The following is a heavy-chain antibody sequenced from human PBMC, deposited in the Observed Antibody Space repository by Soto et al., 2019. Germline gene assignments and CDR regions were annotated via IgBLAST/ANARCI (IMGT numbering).Heavy chain of an antibody. V-gene: IGHV3-48*02. Sequence: EVQLVESGGGLVQPGGSLRLSCAASGFTFSSYSMNWVRQAPGKGLEWVSYISSSSSTIYYADSVKGRFTISRDNAKNSLYLQLNSLRDEDTAVDYWARVVTRWETYYVDYWCQGTLVTVSS. CDR1: GFTFSSYS. D-gene: IGHD1-26*01. CDR2: ISSSSSTI. J-gene: IGHJ4*02. CDR3: ARVVTRWETYYVDY.